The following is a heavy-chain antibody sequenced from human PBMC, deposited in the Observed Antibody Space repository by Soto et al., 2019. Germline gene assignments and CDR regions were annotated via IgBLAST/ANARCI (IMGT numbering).Heavy chain of an antibody. V-gene: IGHV2-5*02. CDR1: GFSLTTSGVG. CDR3: VQTHKRLRFDY. Sequence: QITLKESGPTLVKPTQTLTLTCTFSGFSLTTSGVGVGWIRQPPGKALEWLALIYWDGDKRYSPSLKSRLTIMKDTSKNQVVLIMTNMDPVDTATYYCVQTHKRLRFDYWGQGTLVTVSS. J-gene: IGHJ4*02. D-gene: IGHD6-25*01. CDR2: IYWDGDK.